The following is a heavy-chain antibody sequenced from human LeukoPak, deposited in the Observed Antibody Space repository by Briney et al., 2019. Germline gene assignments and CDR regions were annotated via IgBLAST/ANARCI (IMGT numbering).Heavy chain of an antibody. J-gene: IGHJ4*02. D-gene: IGHD2-15*01. Sequence: SETLSLTCTVSGGSISSYYWSWIRQPPGKGLEWIGYIYYSGSTNYNPSLKGRVTISVDTSKNQFSLKLSSVTAADTAVYYCATAYCSGGSCYFFDYWGQGTLVTVSS. CDR3: ATAYCSGGSCYFFDY. CDR1: GGSISSYY. V-gene: IGHV4-59*01. CDR2: IYYSGST.